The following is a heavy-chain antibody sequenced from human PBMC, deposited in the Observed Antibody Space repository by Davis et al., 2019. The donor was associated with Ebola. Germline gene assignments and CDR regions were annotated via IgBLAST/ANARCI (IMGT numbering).Heavy chain of an antibody. V-gene: IGHV4-30-2*01. CDR2: IYHSGST. CDR1: GGSISSGGYS. D-gene: IGHD3-3*01. J-gene: IGHJ6*02. CDR3: ARDAYYDFWSGYYTDYYYGMDV. Sequence: SETLSLTCAVSGGSISSGGYSWSWIRQPPGKGLEWIGYIYHSGSTYYNPSLKSRVTISVDTSKNQFSLKLSSVTAADTAVYYCARDAYYDFWSGYYTDYYYGMDVWGQGTTVTVSS.